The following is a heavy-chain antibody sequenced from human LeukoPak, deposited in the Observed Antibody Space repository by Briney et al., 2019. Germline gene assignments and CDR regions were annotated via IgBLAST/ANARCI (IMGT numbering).Heavy chain of an antibody. Sequence: SVKVSCKASGGTFSSYAISWVRQAPGQGLEWMGRITHIFGTANYAQKCQGRVPITTDESTSTAYMELSSLRSEDTAVYYCARGRRDYYDSSGRMYYFDYWGQGTLATVSS. CDR2: ITHIFGTA. CDR1: GGTFSSYA. CDR3: ARGRRDYYDSSGRMYYFDY. J-gene: IGHJ4*02. D-gene: IGHD3-22*01. V-gene: IGHV1-69*05.